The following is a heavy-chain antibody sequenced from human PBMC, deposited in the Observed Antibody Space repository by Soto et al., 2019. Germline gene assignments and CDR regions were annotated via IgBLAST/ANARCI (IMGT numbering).Heavy chain of an antibody. Sequence: SVKVSCKASGGTFSSYAISWVRQAPGQGLEWMGGIIPIFGTANYAQKFQGRVTITADESTSTAYMELSSLRSEDTAVYYCARSKSPVVVTAIPHAFDIWGQGTMVTVSS. CDR3: ARSKSPVVVTAIPHAFDI. CDR2: IIPIFGTA. CDR1: GGTFSSYA. J-gene: IGHJ3*02. D-gene: IGHD2-21*02. V-gene: IGHV1-69*13.